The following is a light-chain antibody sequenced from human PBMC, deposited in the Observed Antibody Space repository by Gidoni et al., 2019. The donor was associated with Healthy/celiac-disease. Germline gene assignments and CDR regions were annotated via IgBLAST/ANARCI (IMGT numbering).Light chain of an antibody. CDR3: QQYNSSPFT. J-gene: IGKJ3*01. V-gene: IGKV1-5*03. Sequence: DIQMTQSPSTLSASVGDRVPLTCRASQSISSWLAWYQQKPGKAPKLLIYKASSLESGVPSRFSGRGSGTEFTLTISSLQPDDFATYYCQQYNSSPFTFGPGTKVDIK. CDR2: KAS. CDR1: QSISSW.